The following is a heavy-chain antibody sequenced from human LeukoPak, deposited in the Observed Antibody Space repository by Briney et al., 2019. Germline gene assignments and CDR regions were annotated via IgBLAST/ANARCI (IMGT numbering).Heavy chain of an antibody. CDR3: ARDDGISSIAAYYYYMDV. D-gene: IGHD6-6*01. V-gene: IGHV1-69*05. J-gene: IGHJ6*03. CDR2: IIPIFGTA. CDR1: GGTFSSYA. Sequence: SVKVSCKASGGTFSSYAISWVRQAPGQGLEWMGGIIPIFGTANYAQKFQGRVTITTDESTSTAYMELSSLRSEDTAVYYCARDDGISSIAAYYYYMDVWGKGTTVTVSS.